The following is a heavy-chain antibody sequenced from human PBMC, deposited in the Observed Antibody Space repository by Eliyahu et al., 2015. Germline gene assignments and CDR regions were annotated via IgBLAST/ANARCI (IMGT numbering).Heavy chain of an antibody. V-gene: IGHV3-21*01. CDR1: GFIFSSYS. J-gene: IGHJ4*02. D-gene: IGHD2-15*01. CDR2: ISASGSYI. Sequence: EVQLVESGGGQVKPGESLRLSCEASGFIFSSYSMHWVRQAPGKGLQWVSSISASGSYIYYSGSVKGRFTVSRDNGENSLYLQMDTLRGEDTAVYYCARGQWWELPPYFDYWGQGTLVTVSS. CDR3: ARGQWWELPPYFDY.